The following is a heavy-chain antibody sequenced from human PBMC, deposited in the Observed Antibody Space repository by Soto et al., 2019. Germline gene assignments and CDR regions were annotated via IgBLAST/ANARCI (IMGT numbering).Heavy chain of an antibody. CDR1: GYTFTSYG. D-gene: IGHD4-4*01. CDR3: AIYSKGYYYYYMDV. CDR2: ISAYNGNT. Sequence: QVQLVQSGAEVKKPGASVKVSCKASGYTFTSYGISWVRQAPGQGLEWMGWISAYNGNTNYAQKLQGRVTMTTDTSTSPAYMELRSLSSDDTAVYYCAIYSKGYYYYYMDVWGKGTTVTVSS. J-gene: IGHJ6*03. V-gene: IGHV1-18*01.